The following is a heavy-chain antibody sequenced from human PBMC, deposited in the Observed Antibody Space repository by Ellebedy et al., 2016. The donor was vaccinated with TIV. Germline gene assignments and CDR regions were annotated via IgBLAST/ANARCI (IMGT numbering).Heavy chain of an antibody. V-gene: IGHV4-30-4*01. CDR2: IYHSGTT. CDR1: GGSISGGIDY. D-gene: IGHD3-10*01. J-gene: IGHJ5*02. Sequence: LRLSXTVSGGSISGGIDYWSWVRQAPGKGLEWIGNIYHSGTTYYNASLKSRVTISVDPSKDQFFLNLISVTAADTAVYYCARVLQGARRFDPWGQGILVTVFS. CDR3: ARVLQGARRFDP.